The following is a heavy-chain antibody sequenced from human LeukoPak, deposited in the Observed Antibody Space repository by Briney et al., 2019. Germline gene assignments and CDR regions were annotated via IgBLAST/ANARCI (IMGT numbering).Heavy chain of an antibody. CDR2: IKQDGSEK. V-gene: IGHV3-7*01. CDR1: GFTFSSYW. D-gene: IGHD3-22*01. J-gene: IGHJ6*03. CDR3: ARDSYYDSSGYYRGNYYYYMDV. Sequence: PGGSLRLSYAASGFTFSSYWMSWVRQAPGKGLEWVANIKQDGSEKYYVDSVKGRFTISRDNAKNSLYLQMNSLRAEDTAVYYCARDSYYDSSGYYRGNYYYYMDVWGKGTTVTVSS.